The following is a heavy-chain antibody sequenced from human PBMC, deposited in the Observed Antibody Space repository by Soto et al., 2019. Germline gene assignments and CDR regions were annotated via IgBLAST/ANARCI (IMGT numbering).Heavy chain of an antibody. CDR3: ARDEVEYCSGGSCYFDY. V-gene: IGHV1-69*01. Sequence: QVQLVQSGAEVKKPGSSVKVSCKASGGTFSSYAISWVRQAPGQGLEWMGGIIPIFGTANYAQKFQGRVTITADESTSTAYMELSSLRSEDTAVYYCARDEVEYCSGGSCYFDYWGQGILVTVSS. CDR2: IIPIFGTA. J-gene: IGHJ4*02. D-gene: IGHD2-15*01. CDR1: GGTFSSYA.